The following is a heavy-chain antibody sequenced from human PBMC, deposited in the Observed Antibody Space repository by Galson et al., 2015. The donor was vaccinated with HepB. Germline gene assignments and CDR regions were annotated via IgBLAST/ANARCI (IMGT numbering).Heavy chain of an antibody. V-gene: IGHV1-2*02. Sequence: SVKVSCKASGYTFTGYYMHWIQQAPGQGLEWMGWINPNSGDTNYAQKFQGRVTMTTDTSISIAYMELGRLTYDDTAMYFCARGSISDSMTLPWEYWGQGTLVTVSS. CDR2: INPNSGDT. J-gene: IGHJ4*02. D-gene: IGHD1-26*01. CDR3: ARGSISDSMTLPWEY. CDR1: GYTFTGYY.